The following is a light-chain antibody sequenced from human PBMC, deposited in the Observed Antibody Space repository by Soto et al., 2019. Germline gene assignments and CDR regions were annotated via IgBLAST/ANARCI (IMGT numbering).Light chain of an antibody. Sequence: QSVLTQSSSASASLGSSVKLTCTLSSGHSSYIIAWHHQQPGKAPRYLMKLEGSGSYNKGSGVPDRFSGSSSGADRYLTISNLQLEDEANYYCETWDSNTRVFGGGTKLTVL. CDR2: LEGSGSY. CDR1: SGHSSYI. J-gene: IGLJ2*01. CDR3: ETWDSNTRV. V-gene: IGLV4-60*01.